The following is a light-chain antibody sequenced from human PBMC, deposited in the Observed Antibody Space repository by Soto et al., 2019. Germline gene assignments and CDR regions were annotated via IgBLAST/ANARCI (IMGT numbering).Light chain of an antibody. V-gene: IGKV1-39*01. CDR2: AAS. Sequence: DIQMTQSPSSLSASVGDRVTITCRASQSISSYLNWYQQKPGKAPKLLIYAASSLQSGVPSRFSGSGSGTDFTLTISSLQPEDFATYYCQHYYSYPWTFGQGTKVEIK. CDR1: QSISSY. CDR3: QHYYSYPWT. J-gene: IGKJ1*01.